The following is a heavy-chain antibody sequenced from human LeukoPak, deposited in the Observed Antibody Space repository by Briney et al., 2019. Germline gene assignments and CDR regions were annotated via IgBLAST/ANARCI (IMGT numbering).Heavy chain of an antibody. V-gene: IGHV3-48*01. CDR3: ARDSGDQAAAGFFDY. J-gene: IGHJ4*02. CDR2: ISSSSSTI. D-gene: IGHD6-13*01. CDR1: GITFSSYS. Sequence: GSLRLSCAASGITFSSYSMNWVRQAPGKGLEWVSYISSSSSTIYYADSVKGRFTISRDNAKNSLYLQMNSLRAEDTAVYYCARDSGDQAAAGFFDYWGQGTLVTVSS.